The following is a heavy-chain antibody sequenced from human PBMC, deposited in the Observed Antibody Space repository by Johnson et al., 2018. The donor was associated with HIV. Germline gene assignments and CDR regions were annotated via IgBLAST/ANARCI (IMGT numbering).Heavy chain of an antibody. CDR1: RFTFSNAW. J-gene: IGHJ3*02. CDR3: ARAPPGWELPDI. CDR2: IWYDGNNK. Sequence: QVQVVESGGGLVKPGGSLRLSCAASRFTFSNAWMSWVRQAPGKGLEWVAIIWYDGNNKYYADSVKGRFTISRDNSKNTLYLQMNSLRAEDTAVYYCARAPPGWELPDIWGQGTMVTVSS. V-gene: IGHV3-33*08. D-gene: IGHD1-26*01.